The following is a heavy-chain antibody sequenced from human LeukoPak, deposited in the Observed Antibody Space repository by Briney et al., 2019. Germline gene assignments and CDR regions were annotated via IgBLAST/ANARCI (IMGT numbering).Heavy chain of an antibody. J-gene: IGHJ1*01. Sequence: PGGSLRLSCAASGFTFSSYSMNWVRQAPGKGLEWVSSISSSSSYIYYADSVKGRFTISRDNAKNSPYLQMNSLRAEDTAVYYCARSGSAVAGTAYFQHWGQGTLVTVSS. D-gene: IGHD6-19*01. CDR2: ISSSSSYI. CDR3: ARSGSAVAGTAYFQH. V-gene: IGHV3-21*01. CDR1: GFTFSSYS.